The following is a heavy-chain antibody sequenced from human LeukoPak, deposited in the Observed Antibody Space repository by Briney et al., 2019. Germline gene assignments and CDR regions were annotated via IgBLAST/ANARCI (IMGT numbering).Heavy chain of an antibody. J-gene: IGHJ4*02. V-gene: IGHV1-18*01. Sequence: ASVKVSCKASGYTFTGYGISWVRQAPGQGLEWMGWISAYNGNTNYAQKLQGRVTMTTDTSTSTAYMELRSLRSDDTAVYYCARELYDFWSGYYTGMAGYWGQGTLVTVSS. CDR2: ISAYNGNT. D-gene: IGHD3-3*01. CDR1: GYTFTGYG. CDR3: ARELYDFWSGYYTGMAGY.